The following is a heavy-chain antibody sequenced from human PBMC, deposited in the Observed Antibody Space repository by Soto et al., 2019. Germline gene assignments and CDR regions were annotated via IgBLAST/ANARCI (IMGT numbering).Heavy chain of an antibody. D-gene: IGHD3-9*01. V-gene: IGHV3-15*01. CDR3: TAFNILTGSNFDS. CDR2: IKTKTNVGTR. CDR1: GFPFSDTW. Sequence: EVQLLESGGGLVKPGGSLRLSCAASGFPFSDTWMSWVRQAPGKGLEWVARIKTKTNVGTRDYAAPVQGRFTISRDDSKNTLFLQMNSLKTEDTAVYFCTAFNILTGSNFDSWGQGALVTVSS. J-gene: IGHJ4*02.